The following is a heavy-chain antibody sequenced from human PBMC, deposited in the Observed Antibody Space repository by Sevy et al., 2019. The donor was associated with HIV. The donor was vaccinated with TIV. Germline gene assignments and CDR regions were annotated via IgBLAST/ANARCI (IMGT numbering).Heavy chain of an antibody. Sequence: GGCLRLSCTTSGFSFSDYGMHCVRQAPGKGLEWVSGISYDTTKKDYADSVKGRFIISRDNSKNTLYLEMNSLRGEDTAVYYCAKSVALVSTETNFEHWGQGTLVTVSS. V-gene: IGHV3-30*18. CDR2: ISYDTTKK. J-gene: IGHJ4*02. D-gene: IGHD3-3*01. CDR1: GFSFSDYG. CDR3: AKSVALVSTETNFEH.